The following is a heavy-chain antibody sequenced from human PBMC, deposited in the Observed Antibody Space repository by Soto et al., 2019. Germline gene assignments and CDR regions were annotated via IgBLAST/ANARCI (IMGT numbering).Heavy chain of an antibody. V-gene: IGHV4-59*08. CDR3: ARGTFSAIIVRRGCGDWFDP. CDR2: MYYGGRT. CDR1: DGSIINYY. D-gene: IGHD1-26*01. J-gene: IGHJ5*02. Sequence: PSQPLSLTYTVSDGSIINYYWSWIRQPPGKGLEWIGYMYYGGRTNYNPSLKSRVTISVDTSKMQFSLKLSSVTAADTAVYCCARGTFSAIIVRRGCGDWFDPWGQGTQVTVSS.